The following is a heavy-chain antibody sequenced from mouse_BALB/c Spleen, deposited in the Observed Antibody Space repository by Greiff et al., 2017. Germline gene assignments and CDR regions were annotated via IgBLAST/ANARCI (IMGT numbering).Heavy chain of an antibody. CDR3: ARGIFITTVVAGDFVY. D-gene: IGHD1-1*01. Sequence: QVQLQQSGAELMKPGASVKISCKATGYTFSSYWIEWVKQRPGHGLEWIGEILPGSGSTNYNEKFKGKATFTADTSSNTAYMQLSSLTSEDSAVYYCARGIFITTVVAGDFVYWGQGTTLTVSS. CDR2: ILPGSGST. CDR1: GYTFSSYW. V-gene: IGHV1-9*01. J-gene: IGHJ2*01.